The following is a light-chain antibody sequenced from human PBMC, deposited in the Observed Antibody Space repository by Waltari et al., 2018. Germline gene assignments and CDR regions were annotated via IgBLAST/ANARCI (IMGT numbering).Light chain of an antibody. CDR1: KLGDKY. Sequence: SYELTPPPSVSVSPGQTASITCSGDKLGDKYACWYQQTPGQSPVLVSYQDSKRPSGIPERFSGSNSGNTATLTISGTQAMDEADYYCQAWDSSTAHVVFGGGTKLTVL. CDR3: QAWDSSTAHVV. CDR2: QDS. V-gene: IGLV3-1*01. J-gene: IGLJ2*01.